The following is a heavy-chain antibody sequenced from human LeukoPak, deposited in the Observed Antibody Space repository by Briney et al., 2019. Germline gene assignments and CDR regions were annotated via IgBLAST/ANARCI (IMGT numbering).Heavy chain of an antibody. V-gene: IGHV1-2*02. CDR1: GYTFIGYY. J-gene: IGHJ5*01. CDR2: INPNSGVT. CDR3: ARENWFDS. Sequence: ASVKVSCKASGYTFIGYYMHWVRQAPGQGLEWMGWINPNSGVTNYAQKFQDRVTMTRDTSISTAYMELSRLTSDDTAVYYCARENWFDSWGQGTLVSVCS.